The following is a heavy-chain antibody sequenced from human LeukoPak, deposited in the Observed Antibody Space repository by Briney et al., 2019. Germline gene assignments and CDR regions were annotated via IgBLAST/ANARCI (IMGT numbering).Heavy chain of an antibody. J-gene: IGHJ3*02. CDR2: ITHSGDYT. CDR3: AKDMIRGLPDAFDI. Sequence: GGSLRLSCAASGFTFSSYAMNWVRQAPGKGLEWVSLITHSGDYTDYADSVKGRFTISRDNSKNTVYLQMNSLRAEDTAVHYCAKDMIRGLPDAFDIWGQGTMVTVSS. D-gene: IGHD3-10*01. CDR1: GFTFSSYA. V-gene: IGHV3-23*01.